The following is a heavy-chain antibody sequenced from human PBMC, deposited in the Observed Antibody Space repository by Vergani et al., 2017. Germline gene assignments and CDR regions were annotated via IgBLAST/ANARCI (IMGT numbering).Heavy chain of an antibody. CDR1: GAPISYWC. Sequence: QVQMQESGPGLVKTSETLSLTCSASGAPISYWCWSWLRQPAGKGLEWIGRLGPSGSTNYKPSLKSRVTMSIDTSKNQFSLKLNSVTVADTAVYYCARSRPYCTSGSCPAIWGQGTLVTVSS. CDR2: LGPSGST. CDR3: ARSRPYCTSGSCPAI. V-gene: IGHV4-4*07. D-gene: IGHD2-15*01. J-gene: IGHJ4*02.